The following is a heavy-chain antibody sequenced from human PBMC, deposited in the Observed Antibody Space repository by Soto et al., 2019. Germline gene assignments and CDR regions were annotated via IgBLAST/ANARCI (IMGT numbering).Heavy chain of an antibody. Sequence: EGQLVESGGGLVQPGESLQISCAASGFTFGAYSLSWFRRAPGKGLEWVSSISPSSTDRYYTDSVEGRFTISRDNARNSLYLQMISLTVEDTAVYYCARDFLTGDPREAFDYWGQGTTVTVSS. CDR3: ARDFLTGDPREAFDY. CDR1: GFTFGAYS. J-gene: IGHJ4*02. D-gene: IGHD3-9*01. V-gene: IGHV3-21*01. CDR2: ISPSSTDR.